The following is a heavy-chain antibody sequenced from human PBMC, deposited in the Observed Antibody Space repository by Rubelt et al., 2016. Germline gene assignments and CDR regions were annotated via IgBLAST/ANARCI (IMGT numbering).Heavy chain of an antibody. V-gene: IGHV4-39*01. Sequence: QLQLQESGPGLVKPSETLSLTCTVSGGSISSSSYYWGWIRQHPGKGLEWIGSIYYSGSTSYNPSLTSRVTISVDTSKNQCALKLGPVTAADTAVYYGATHYDGMDVWGQGTTVTVSS. CDR1: GGSISSSSYY. CDR2: IYYSGST. J-gene: IGHJ6*02. CDR3: ATHYDGMDV.